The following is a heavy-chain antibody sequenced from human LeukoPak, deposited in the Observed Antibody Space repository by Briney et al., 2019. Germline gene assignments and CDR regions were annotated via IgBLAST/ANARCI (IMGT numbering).Heavy chain of an antibody. D-gene: IGHD6-13*01. J-gene: IGHJ4*02. CDR2: MNPNSGNT. Sequence: ASVKVSCKASGYAFTTYDINWVRQAAGQGLEWMGWMNPNSGNTGNAQKFQGRVTMTRNTSISTAYMELTSLTSEDTAVYFCARIAAPGNRRLNFWGQGTLVTVSS. CDR1: GYAFTTYD. V-gene: IGHV1-8*01. CDR3: ARIAAPGNRRLNF.